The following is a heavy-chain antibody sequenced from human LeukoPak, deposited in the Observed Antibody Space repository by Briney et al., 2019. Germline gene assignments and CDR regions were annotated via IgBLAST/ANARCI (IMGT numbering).Heavy chain of an antibody. V-gene: IGHV4-30-2*01. CDR2: TYHSGRT. Sequence: SQTLSLTCAVSGGSISSGGYSWSWIRQPPGKGLEWIGYTYHSGRTYYNPSLKSRVTISVDRSKNQFSLKLSSVTAADTAVYYCARGVGYSYGYNWFNPWGQGTLVTVSS. CDR3: ARGVGYSYGYNWFNP. CDR1: GGSISSGGYS. D-gene: IGHD5-18*01. J-gene: IGHJ5*02.